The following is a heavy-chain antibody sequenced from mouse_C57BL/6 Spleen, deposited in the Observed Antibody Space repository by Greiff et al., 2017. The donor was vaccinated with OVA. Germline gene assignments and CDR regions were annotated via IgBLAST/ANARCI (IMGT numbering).Heavy chain of an antibody. Sequence: QVQLKQSGAELVKPGASVKLSCKASGYTFTEYTIHWVKQRSGQGLEWIGWFYPGSGSIKYNEKFKDKATLTADKSSSTAYMELSRLTSEDSAVYFCARHEEGEYDGRPIYYAMDYWGQETSVTVSS. D-gene: IGHD2-12*01. CDR2: FYPGSGSI. CDR3: ARHEEGEYDGRPIYYAMDY. CDR1: GYTFTEYT. J-gene: IGHJ4*01. V-gene: IGHV1-62-2*01.